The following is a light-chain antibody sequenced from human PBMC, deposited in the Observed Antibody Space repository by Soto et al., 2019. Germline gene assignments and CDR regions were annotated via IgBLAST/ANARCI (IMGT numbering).Light chain of an antibody. CDR3: QQYNNWWA. CDR2: DTS. Sequence: ILLTQSPATLSVSPGERVTLSCRASQSLNSNLAWYQQRPGQAPRLLIYDTSTRATGIPARFSGSGSGTEFTLTISSLQSEDFAVYYCQQYNNWWAFSQGTKVEIK. J-gene: IGKJ1*01. CDR1: QSLNSN. V-gene: IGKV3-15*01.